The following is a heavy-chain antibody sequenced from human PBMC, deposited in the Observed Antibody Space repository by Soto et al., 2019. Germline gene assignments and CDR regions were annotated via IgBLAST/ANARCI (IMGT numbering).Heavy chain of an antibody. J-gene: IGHJ3*02. D-gene: IGHD3-9*01. Sequence: ASVKVSCKASGYTFTSYGISWVRQAPGQGLERMGWISAYNGNTNYAQKLQGRVTMTTDTSTSTAYMELRSLRSDDTAVYYCASKEMSYYDILTGSYPTDAFDIWGQGTMVTVSS. V-gene: IGHV1-18*01. CDR2: ISAYNGNT. CDR3: ASKEMSYYDILTGSYPTDAFDI. CDR1: GYTFTSYG.